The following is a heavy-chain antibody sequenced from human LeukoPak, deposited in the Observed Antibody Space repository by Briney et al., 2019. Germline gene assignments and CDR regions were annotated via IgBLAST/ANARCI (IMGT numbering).Heavy chain of an antibody. Sequence: SETLSLTCAVSGGSISSSTNWWRWVRQPPGKGLEWIGEIYHRGGTNYNPSLKSRITITVNKSQNKFSLKVNSLTAADTAVYYCATNGYYCMDVWGKGTTVTVSS. CDR1: GGSISSSTNW. CDR3: ATNGYYCMDV. V-gene: IGHV4-4*02. CDR2: IYHRGGT. J-gene: IGHJ6*03. D-gene: IGHD2-8*01.